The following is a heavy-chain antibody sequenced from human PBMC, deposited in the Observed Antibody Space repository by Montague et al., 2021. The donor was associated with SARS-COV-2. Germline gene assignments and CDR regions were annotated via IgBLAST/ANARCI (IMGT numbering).Heavy chain of an antibody. Sequence: CAISGDSVSLHSATWHWIMQSPSRGLELLGRTYYRSRCSNDYAVSVRIRIIINPDTSTNQFSLQLISVTPEDTAVYFCARERWAVGVSFDYWGQGTLVTVSS. J-gene: IGHJ4*02. V-gene: IGHV6-1*01. CDR3: ARERWAVGVSFDY. CDR1: GDSVSLHSAT. CDR2: TYYRSRCSN. D-gene: IGHD1-26*01.